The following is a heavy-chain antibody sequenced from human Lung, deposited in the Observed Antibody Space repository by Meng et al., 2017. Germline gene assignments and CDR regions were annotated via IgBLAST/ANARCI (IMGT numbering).Heavy chain of an antibody. CDR1: GGSFSDYY. J-gene: IGHJ2*01. CDR3: ARGQKGYFDL. V-gene: IGHV4-34*01. CDR2: IYNSGST. Sequence: QGQLQQWGAGLLEPSETLSLTCVVSGGSFSDYYWSWIRQPPGKGLEWSGHIYNSGSTYYNPSLKSRITISVDTSKNQFSLKLSSVTAADTAVYYCARGQKGYFDLWGRGTLVTVSS.